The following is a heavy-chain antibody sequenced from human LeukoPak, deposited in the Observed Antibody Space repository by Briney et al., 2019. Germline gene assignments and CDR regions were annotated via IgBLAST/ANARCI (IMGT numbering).Heavy chain of an antibody. D-gene: IGHD6-19*01. CDR3: TRLGSSGWYNWFDP. V-gene: IGHV3-73*01. Sequence: GGSLRLSCAASGFTFSSYSMNWVRQAPGKGLEWVGRIRSKANSYATAYAASVKGRFTISRNDSKNTAYLQMNSLKTEDTAVYYCTRLGSSGWYNWFDPWGQGTLVTVSS. CDR2: IRSKANSYAT. CDR1: GFTFSSYS. J-gene: IGHJ5*02.